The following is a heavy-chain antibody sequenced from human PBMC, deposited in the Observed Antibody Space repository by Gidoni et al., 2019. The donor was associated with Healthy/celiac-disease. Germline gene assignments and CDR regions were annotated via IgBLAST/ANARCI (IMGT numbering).Heavy chain of an antibody. J-gene: IGHJ4*02. Sequence: QVQLVQSGAEGKKPGASVKVSCKASGYTFTSYGISWVRQAPGQGLEWMGWISAYNGNTNYAQKLQGRVTMTTDTSTSTAYMELRSLRSDDTAVYYCARDGRYCSGGSCYSPLVDYWGQGTLVTVSS. CDR2: ISAYNGNT. D-gene: IGHD2-15*01. V-gene: IGHV1-18*01. CDR1: GYTFTSYG. CDR3: ARDGRYCSGGSCYSPLVDY.